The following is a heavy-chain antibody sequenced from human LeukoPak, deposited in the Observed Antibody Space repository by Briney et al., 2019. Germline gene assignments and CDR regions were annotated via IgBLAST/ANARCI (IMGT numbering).Heavy chain of an antibody. Sequence: PGGSLRLSCAASGFIFSSHWMSWVRQAPGKGLEWVANRKQDGSEKYYVDSVKDRFTISRDNAKNSLYLQMNRLRAEDTAVYYCATSRPAVAGIGALDYWGQGTLVTVSS. J-gene: IGHJ4*02. CDR3: ATSRPAVAGIGALDY. D-gene: IGHD6-19*01. CDR1: GFIFSSHW. CDR2: RKQDGSEK. V-gene: IGHV3-7*01.